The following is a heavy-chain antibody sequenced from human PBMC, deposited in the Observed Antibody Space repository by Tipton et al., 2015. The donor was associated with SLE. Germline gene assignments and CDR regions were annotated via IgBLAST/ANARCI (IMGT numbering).Heavy chain of an antibody. V-gene: IGHV4-59*12. CDR2: IYYSGST. CDR3: AGEVGDDAFDI. CDR1: GGSFSGYY. J-gene: IGHJ3*02. D-gene: IGHD1-26*01. Sequence: LRLSCAVYGGSFSGYYWNWIRQPPGKGLEWIGYIYYSGSTNYNPSLKSRVTISVDTSKNQFSLKLSSVTAADTAVYYCAGEVGDDAFDIWGQGTMVTVSS.